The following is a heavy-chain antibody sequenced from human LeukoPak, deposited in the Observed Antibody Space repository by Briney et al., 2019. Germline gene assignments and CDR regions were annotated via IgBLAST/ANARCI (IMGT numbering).Heavy chain of an antibody. CDR1: GFTFDDYA. CDR2: ISWNSGSI. V-gene: IGHV3-9*03. D-gene: IGHD3-10*01. Sequence: GGSLRLSCAASGFTFDDYAMHWVRQAPGKGLEWVSGISWNSGSIGYADSVKGRFTISRDNAKNSLYLQMNSLRAEDMAVYYCAKGILGTGSYSVPDYWGQGTLVTVSS. J-gene: IGHJ4*02. CDR3: AKGILGTGSYSVPDY.